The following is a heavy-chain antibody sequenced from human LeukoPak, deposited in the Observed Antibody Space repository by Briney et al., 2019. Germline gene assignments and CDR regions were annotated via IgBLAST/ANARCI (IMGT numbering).Heavy chain of an antibody. CDR3: TKDPGHVLRSFDYSEY. Sequence: GGTLRLSCAAYGFTFSTYSMNWVRQAPGKGLEWVSSISSNSRYIYYADSVKGRFTISRDNARSSLFLQMNSLRAEDTAVYYCTKDPGHVLRSFDYSEYWGQGTRVTVSS. V-gene: IGHV3-21*01. CDR1: GFTFSTYS. CDR2: ISSNSRYI. D-gene: IGHD3-9*01. J-gene: IGHJ4*02.